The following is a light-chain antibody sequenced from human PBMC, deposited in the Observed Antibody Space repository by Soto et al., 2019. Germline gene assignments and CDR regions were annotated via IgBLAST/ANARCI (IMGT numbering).Light chain of an antibody. J-gene: IGKJ1*01. CDR3: QQYGSLWT. CDR1: QSVSSSY. V-gene: IGKV3-20*01. CDR2: DAS. Sequence: EIVLTQSPGTLSLSPGERATLSCRASQSVSSSYLAWYQQKPGQAPMLLIYDASSRATGIPDRFTGSGSGTDFTLTISRLEPEDFAVYYCQQYGSLWTFGQGTKVEIK.